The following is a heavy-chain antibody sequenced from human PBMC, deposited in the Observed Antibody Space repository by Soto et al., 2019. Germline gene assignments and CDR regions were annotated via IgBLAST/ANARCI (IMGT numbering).Heavy chain of an antibody. Sequence: SETLSLTCTVSGGSIGSGDYYWSWIRQPPGKGLEWIGYIYYSGSTYYNPSLKSRVTISVDTSKNQFSLKLSSVTAADTAVYYCARVVVPAVGFDPWGQGTLVTVSS. CDR1: GGSIGSGDYY. D-gene: IGHD2-2*01. V-gene: IGHV4-30-4*01. CDR3: ARVVVPAVGFDP. CDR2: IYYSGST. J-gene: IGHJ5*02.